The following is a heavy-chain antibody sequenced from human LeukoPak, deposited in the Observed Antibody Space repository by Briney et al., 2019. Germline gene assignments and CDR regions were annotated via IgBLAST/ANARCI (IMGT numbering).Heavy chain of an antibody. Sequence: GGSLRLSCTASGFTFSSYPMYWVRQAPGKGLEWGSAISGDGKSTYYAESMKGRFTLSRDNSKDTLYLQMNSLRAEDTAVYYCASSRVYGSHDYWGQGTLVTVSS. CDR1: GFTFSSYP. V-gene: IGHV3-23*01. J-gene: IGHJ4*02. CDR3: ASSRVYGSHDY. CDR2: ISGDGKST. D-gene: IGHD3-10*01.